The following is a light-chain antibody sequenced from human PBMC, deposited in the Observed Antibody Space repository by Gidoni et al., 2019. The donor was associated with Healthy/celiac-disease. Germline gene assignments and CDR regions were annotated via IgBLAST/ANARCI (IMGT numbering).Light chain of an antibody. CDR1: QSVSSY. CDR2: DAS. V-gene: IGKV3-11*01. CDR3: QQRSNWLXALT. J-gene: IGKJ4*01. Sequence: EIVLTQSPATLSLSPGERATLSCRASQSVSSYLAWYQQKPGQAPRLLIYDASNRATGIPARFSGSGSGTDFTLTISSLEPEDFAVYYCQQRSNWLXALTFGGGTKVEXK.